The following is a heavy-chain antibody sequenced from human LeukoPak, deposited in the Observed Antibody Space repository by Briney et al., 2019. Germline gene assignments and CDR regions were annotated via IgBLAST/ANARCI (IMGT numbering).Heavy chain of an antibody. CDR2: IKYDGSEK. CDR1: GFIFSSYW. J-gene: IGHJ5*02. D-gene: IGHD1-1*01. Sequence: PGGSLRLSCTASGFIFSSYWMSWVRQAPGKGLEWVANIKYDGSEKYYVDSVKGRFTISRDNAKNSLFLQMNSLRAEDTAVYYCVREPPRERWFDTWGQGSLVTVYS. V-gene: IGHV3-7*03. CDR3: VREPPRERWFDT.